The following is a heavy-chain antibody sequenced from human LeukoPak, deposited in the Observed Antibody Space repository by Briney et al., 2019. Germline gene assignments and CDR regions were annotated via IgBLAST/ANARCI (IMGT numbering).Heavy chain of an antibody. CDR1: GFTFSSYW. CDR2: INSDGSTT. CDR3: ARAGNSGWNPGAY. D-gene: IGHD6-19*01. J-gene: IGHJ4*02. V-gene: IGHV3-74*01. Sequence: GGSLRLSCAASGFTFSSYWMHWVRQAPGKGLVWVSRINSDGSTTSYADSVKGRFTISRDNAKDTLYLQMDSLRAEDTAVYYCARAGNSGWNPGAYWGQGTLVTVSS.